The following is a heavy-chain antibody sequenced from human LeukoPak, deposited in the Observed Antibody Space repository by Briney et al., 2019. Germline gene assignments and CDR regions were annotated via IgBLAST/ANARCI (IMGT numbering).Heavy chain of an antibody. V-gene: IGHV1-69*13. CDR3: ARDGNYYDILTGYYDY. Sequence: ASVKVSCKASGGTFGSYAISWVRQAPGQGLEWMGGIIPIFGTANYAQKFQGRVTITADESTSAAYMELSSLRSEDTAVYYCARDGNYYDILTGYYDYWGQGTLVTVSS. CDR1: GGTFGSYA. D-gene: IGHD3-9*01. J-gene: IGHJ4*02. CDR2: IIPIFGTA.